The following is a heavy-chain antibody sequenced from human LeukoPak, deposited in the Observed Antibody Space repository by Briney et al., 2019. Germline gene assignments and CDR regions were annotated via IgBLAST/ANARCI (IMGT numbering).Heavy chain of an antibody. J-gene: IGHJ6*03. Sequence: RTSETLSLTCAVYGGSFSGYYWSWIRQPPGKVLEWIGEINHSGSTNYNPSLKSRVTISVDTSKNQFSLKLSSVTAADTAVYYCARGRAVAGTLFRYYYYYMDVWGKGTTVTVSS. D-gene: IGHD6-19*01. CDR1: GGSFSGYY. V-gene: IGHV4-34*01. CDR2: INHSGST. CDR3: ARGRAVAGTLFRYYYYYMDV.